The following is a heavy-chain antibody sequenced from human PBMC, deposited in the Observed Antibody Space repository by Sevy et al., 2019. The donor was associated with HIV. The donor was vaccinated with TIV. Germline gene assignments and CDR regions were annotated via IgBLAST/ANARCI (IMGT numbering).Heavy chain of an antibody. CDR2: ISSSSSYI. J-gene: IGHJ4*02. CDR3: ARDPAPGDY. V-gene: IGHV3-21*01. CDR1: GFTFSSYS. Sequence: GGSLRLSCAASGFTFSSYSMNWVRQAPGKGLEWVSSISSSSSYIYYADSVKGRFTIPRDNAKNSRYLEMNSLGAEDTAVYYCARDPAPGDYWGQGTLVTVSS.